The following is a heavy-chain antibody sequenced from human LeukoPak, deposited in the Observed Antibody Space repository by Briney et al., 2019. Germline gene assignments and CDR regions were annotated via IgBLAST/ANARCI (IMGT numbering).Heavy chain of an antibody. V-gene: IGHV1-18*04. Sequence: VSVKVSCKASGYTFRNYGINWVRRAPGQGLEWMGWISAYNGNANYAQKPRGRVTMTTDTSTSTAYMELRSLRSDDTAVYYCARKGDSSSWFANAFDIWGQGTMVTVSS. CDR1: GYTFRNYG. CDR2: ISAYNGNA. J-gene: IGHJ3*02. D-gene: IGHD6-13*01. CDR3: ARKGDSSSWFANAFDI.